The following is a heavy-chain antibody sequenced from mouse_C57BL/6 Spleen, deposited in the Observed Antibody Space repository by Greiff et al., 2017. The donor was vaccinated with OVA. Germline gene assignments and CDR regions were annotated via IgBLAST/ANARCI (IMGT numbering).Heavy chain of an antibody. V-gene: IGHV1-64*01. Sequence: VKLQQPGAELVKPGASVKLSCKASGYTFTSYWMHWVKQRPGQGLEWIGMIHPNSGSTNYNEKFKSKATLTVDKSSSTAYMQLSSLTSEDSAVYYCAREELGQNYAMDYWGQGTSVTVSA. CDR1: GYTFTSYW. D-gene: IGHD4-1*01. CDR2: IHPNSGST. CDR3: AREELGQNYAMDY. J-gene: IGHJ4*01.